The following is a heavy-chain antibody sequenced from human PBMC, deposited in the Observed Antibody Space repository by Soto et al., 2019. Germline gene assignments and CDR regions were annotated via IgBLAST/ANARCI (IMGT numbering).Heavy chain of an antibody. D-gene: IGHD3-10*01. CDR1: GYTFTSYA. Sequence: ASVKVSCKASGYTFTSYAMHWVRQAPGQRLEWVGWINAGNGNTKYSQKFQGRVTITRDTSASTAYMELSSLRSEDTAVYYCARGLMGRGVIIKPLGYWGQGTLVTVSS. V-gene: IGHV1-3*01. CDR2: INAGNGNT. CDR3: ARGLMGRGVIIKPLGY. J-gene: IGHJ4*02.